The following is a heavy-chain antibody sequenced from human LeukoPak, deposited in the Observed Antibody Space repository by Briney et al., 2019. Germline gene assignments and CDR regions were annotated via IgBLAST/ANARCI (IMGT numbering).Heavy chain of an antibody. CDR1: GGSFSGYY. V-gene: IGHV4-34*01. D-gene: IGHD3-10*01. Sequence: PSETLSLTCAVYGGSFSGYYWSWIRQPPGKGLERIGEINHSGSTNYNPSLKSRVTISVDTSKNQFSLKLSSVTAADTAVYYCARSYYYGSGANSYYFDYWGQGTLVTVSS. J-gene: IGHJ4*02. CDR2: INHSGST. CDR3: ARSYYYGSGANSYYFDY.